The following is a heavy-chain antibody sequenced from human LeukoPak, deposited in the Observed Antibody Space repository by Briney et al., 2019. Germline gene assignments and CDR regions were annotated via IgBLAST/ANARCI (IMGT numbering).Heavy chain of an antibody. Sequence: PSETLSLTCAVSGYSISSGYYWGWIRQPPGKGLEWIGSIYHSGSTYYNPSLKSRVTISVDTSKNQFSLKLSSVTAAYTAVYYCAGLGEAYWGQGTLVTVSS. CDR3: AGLGEAY. J-gene: IGHJ4*02. CDR2: IYHSGST. V-gene: IGHV4-38-2*01. D-gene: IGHD3-10*01. CDR1: GYSISSGYY.